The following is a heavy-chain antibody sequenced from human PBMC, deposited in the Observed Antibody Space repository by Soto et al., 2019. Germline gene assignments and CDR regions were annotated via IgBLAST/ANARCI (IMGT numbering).Heavy chain of an antibody. Sequence: QVQLVESGGGVVQPGRSLRLSCAASGFTFSSYGMHWVRQAPGKGLEWVAVISYDGSNKYYADSVKGRFTISRDNSKNTLYLQMNSLRAEDTAVYYCAKGYDHSSGWYYYGMDVW. CDR3: AKGYDHSSGWYYYGMDV. J-gene: IGHJ6*01. CDR2: ISYDGSNK. D-gene: IGHD6-19*01. V-gene: IGHV3-30*18. CDR1: GFTFSSYG.